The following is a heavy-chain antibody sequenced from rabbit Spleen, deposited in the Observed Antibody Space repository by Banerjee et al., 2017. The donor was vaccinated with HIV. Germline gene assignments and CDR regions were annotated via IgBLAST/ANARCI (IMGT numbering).Heavy chain of an antibody. D-gene: IGHD7-1*01. CDR3: ARDTGTSFSSYGMDL. V-gene: IGHV1S45*01. CDR2: INVITGKA. Sequence: QEQLVESGGGLVKPEGSLKPSCTASGFSFSNKAVMCWVRQAPGKGLEWIACINVITGKAVYANWAKGRSTFSKSSSTTVTLQMTSLTAADTATYFCARDTGTSFSSYGMDLWGPGTLVTVS. CDR1: GFSFSNKAV. J-gene: IGHJ6*01.